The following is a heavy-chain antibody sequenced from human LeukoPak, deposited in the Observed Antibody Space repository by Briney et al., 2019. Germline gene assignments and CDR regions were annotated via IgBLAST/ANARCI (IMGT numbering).Heavy chain of an antibody. CDR3: ARCFGGTCNDAYDI. J-gene: IGHJ3*02. CDR2: ISSGSTYI. Sequence: GGSLRLSCAASGFTFSSYHMTWVRQGPGKGLEWVSAISSGSTYIFYADSVKGRFTISRDNTKNSLYLQMNSLSPEDTAVYYCARCFGGTCNDAYDIWGQGTTVTVSS. V-gene: IGHV3-21*01. D-gene: IGHD4-23*01. CDR1: GFTFSSYH.